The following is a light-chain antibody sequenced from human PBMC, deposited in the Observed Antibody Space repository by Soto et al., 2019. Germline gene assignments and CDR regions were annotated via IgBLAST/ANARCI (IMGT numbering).Light chain of an antibody. Sequence: EVVLTQSPASLSLSPGDRATLSCRADQSVSAYVGWYHQKPGQPPRLLLFDPSTRASGVPHRFSAGGSGTDFTLIISSLEPEDFAVYYCQQRGNWPPTFGGGAKVEI. V-gene: IGKV3-11*01. CDR2: DPS. CDR1: QSVSAY. J-gene: IGKJ4*01. CDR3: QQRGNWPPT.